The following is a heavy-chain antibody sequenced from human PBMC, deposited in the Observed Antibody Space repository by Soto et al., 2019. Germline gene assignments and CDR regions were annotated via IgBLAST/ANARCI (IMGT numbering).Heavy chain of an antibody. CDR2: IYSSGSA. V-gene: IGHV4-4*07. Sequence: QVQLQESGPGLVKPSETPSLTCTVSGGSMRSYWSWIRQPAGKGLEWIGRIYSSGSANYNPSLKSRVTLSVDTSKNQFSLKLSSVTAADTAVYYCARDSQIWFDPWGQGILVTVSS. CDR3: ARDSQIWFDP. J-gene: IGHJ5*02. CDR1: GGSMRSY.